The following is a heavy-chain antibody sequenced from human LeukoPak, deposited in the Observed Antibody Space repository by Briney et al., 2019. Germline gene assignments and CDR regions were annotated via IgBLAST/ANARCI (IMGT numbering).Heavy chain of an antibody. J-gene: IGHJ3*02. CDR2: INPSGGST. V-gene: IGHV1-46*01. CDR1: GYTFTGYY. CDR3: ARELGYCSGGSCYIRAFDI. D-gene: IGHD2-15*01. Sequence: GASVKVSCKASGYTFTGYYMHWARQAPGQGLEWMGIINPSGGSTSYAQKFQGRVTMTRDTSTSTVYMELSSLRSEDTAVYYCARELGYCSGGSCYIRAFDIWGQGTMVTVSS.